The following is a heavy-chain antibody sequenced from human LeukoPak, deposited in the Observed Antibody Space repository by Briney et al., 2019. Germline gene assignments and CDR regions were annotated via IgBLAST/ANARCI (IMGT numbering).Heavy chain of an antibody. CDR3: TREVNYYGSGTYIAFDI. CDR1: GYTLTGDY. D-gene: IGHD3-10*01. Sequence: ASVKVSCKASGYTLTGDYMHCGRQAPGQGLEWMGWINPNSGGTNYAQKFQGRVTMTRDTSISTAYMELSRLRSDDTAVYYCTREVNYYGSGTYIAFDIWGQGTMVTVSS. V-gene: IGHV1-2*02. J-gene: IGHJ3*02. CDR2: INPNSGGT.